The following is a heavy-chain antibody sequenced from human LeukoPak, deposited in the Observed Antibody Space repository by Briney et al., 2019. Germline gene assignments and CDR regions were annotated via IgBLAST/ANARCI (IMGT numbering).Heavy chain of an antibody. V-gene: IGHV3-23*01. CDR3: AKDAPALDAFDI. CDR2: ISGSGGST. CDR1: GYTFSSYA. Sequence: PGWSLRLSCAASGYTFSSYAMSWVLQAPGKGLEWVSAISGSGGSTYYADSVKGRFTISREHSKNTLYLQMNSLRAEDTAVYYCAKDAPALDAFDIWGQGTMVTVSS. J-gene: IGHJ3*02.